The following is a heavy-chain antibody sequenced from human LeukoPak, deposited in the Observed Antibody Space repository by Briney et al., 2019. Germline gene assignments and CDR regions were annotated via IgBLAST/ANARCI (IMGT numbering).Heavy chain of an antibody. CDR3: ARDFLAVAGYAFDI. Sequence: PGGSLRLSCAASGFTVSSNYMTWVRQAPGKGLEWVSSISSSSSYIYYADSVKGRFTISRDNAKNSMYLQMNSLRAEYTAVYYCARDFLAVAGYAFDIWGQGTMVTVSS. V-gene: IGHV3-21*01. D-gene: IGHD6-19*01. CDR2: ISSSSSYI. CDR1: GFTVSSNY. J-gene: IGHJ3*02.